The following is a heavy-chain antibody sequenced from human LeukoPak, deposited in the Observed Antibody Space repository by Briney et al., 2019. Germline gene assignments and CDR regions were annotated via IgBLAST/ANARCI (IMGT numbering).Heavy chain of an antibody. CDR3: AKDYCRDGNCPFPFLDS. CDR2: ITGTGGK. J-gene: IGHJ4*02. Sequence: GGSLRLSCAVSGFTLTNHGVSWVRQAPGKGLGWVSIITGTGGKYYGDSVKGRFVLSRDNFKNTVYMQMSSLRAEDTATYYCAKDYCRDGNCPFPFLDSWGQGTLVTVSS. CDR1: GFTLTNHG. V-gene: IGHV3-23*01. D-gene: IGHD2-15*01.